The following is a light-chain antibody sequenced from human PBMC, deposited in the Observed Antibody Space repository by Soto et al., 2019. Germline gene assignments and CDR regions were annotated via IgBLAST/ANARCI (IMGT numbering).Light chain of an antibody. Sequence: DTVLTQSPGTLSLSPGGRATLSCRARQTVRSNYLAWYQQKPGQAPRLLIHGASSRATGIPDRFSGSGSGTDFTLTISRLEPEDFGMYYCQQYGTSKYAFGQGTKLEIK. V-gene: IGKV3-20*01. CDR2: GAS. J-gene: IGKJ2*01. CDR1: QTVRSNY. CDR3: QQYGTSKYA.